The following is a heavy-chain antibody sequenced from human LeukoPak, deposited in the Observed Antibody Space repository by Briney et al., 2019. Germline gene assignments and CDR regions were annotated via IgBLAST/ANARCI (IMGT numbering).Heavy chain of an antibody. CDR1: GYTFTSYA. Sequence: ASVKVSCKAPGYTFTSYAMHWVRQAPGQRLEWMGWINAGNGNTKYSQKFQGRVTITRDTSASTAYMELSSLRSEDTAVYYCARSRNFGVARYGMDVWGQGTTVTVSS. CDR3: ARSRNFGVARYGMDV. CDR2: INAGNGNT. J-gene: IGHJ6*02. D-gene: IGHD3-3*01. V-gene: IGHV1-3*01.